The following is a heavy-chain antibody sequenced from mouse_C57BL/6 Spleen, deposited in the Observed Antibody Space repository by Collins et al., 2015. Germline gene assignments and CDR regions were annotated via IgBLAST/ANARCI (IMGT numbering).Heavy chain of an antibody. CDR1: GYSITSDYA. Sequence: DVQLQESGPGLVKPSQSLSLTCTVTGYSITSDYAWNWIRQFPGNKLEWMGYISYSGSTSYNPSLKSRISITRDTSKNQFFLQLNSVTTEDTATHYCARYGNYRYFDVWGAGTTVTVSS. V-gene: IGHV3-2*02. CDR2: ISYSGST. J-gene: IGHJ1*01. CDR3: ARYGNYRYFDV. D-gene: IGHD2-1*01.